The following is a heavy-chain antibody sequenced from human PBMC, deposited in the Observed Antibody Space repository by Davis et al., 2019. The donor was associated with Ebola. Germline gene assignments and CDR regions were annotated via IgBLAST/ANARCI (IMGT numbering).Heavy chain of an antibody. CDR2: IKQEGSEK. Sequence: GGSLRLSCAASGFTFSSYWMSWVRQAPGKGLEWVANIKQEGSEKYYVDSVKGRFTISRDNAKNSLYLQMNSLRAEDTAVYYCARAFSSGSITPFDYWGQGTLVTVSS. V-gene: IGHV3-7*03. J-gene: IGHJ4*02. CDR1: GFTFSSYW. D-gene: IGHD3-22*01. CDR3: ARAFSSGSITPFDY.